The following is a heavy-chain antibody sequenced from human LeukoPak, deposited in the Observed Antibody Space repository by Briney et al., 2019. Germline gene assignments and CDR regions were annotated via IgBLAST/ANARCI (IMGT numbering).Heavy chain of an antibody. Sequence: GGSLRLSCAASGFTFSDYSMTWIRQAPGKGLEYISHISSNSSYTNYADSVKGRFTIPRDNAKNSLSLQMKSLRAEDTAVYYCARADILPGYYAPDYWGQGTLVTVSS. J-gene: IGHJ4*02. V-gene: IGHV3-11*05. CDR1: GFTFSDYS. CDR2: ISSNSSYT. CDR3: ARADILPGYYAPDY. D-gene: IGHD3-9*01.